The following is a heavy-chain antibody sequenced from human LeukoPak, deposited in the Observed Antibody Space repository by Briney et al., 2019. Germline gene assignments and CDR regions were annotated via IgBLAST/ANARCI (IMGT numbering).Heavy chain of an antibody. V-gene: IGHV3-7*01. CDR2: IKQDGSEK. D-gene: IGHD3-3*01. Sequence: PGGSLRLSCAASGFTFSSYWMSWVRQAPGKGLEWVADIKQDGSEKYYVDSVKGRFTISRDNAKNSLYLQMNSLRAEDTAVYYCARDPAYDFWSGYYTDYWDQGTLVTVSS. J-gene: IGHJ4*02. CDR1: GFTFSSYW. CDR3: ARDPAYDFWSGYYTDY.